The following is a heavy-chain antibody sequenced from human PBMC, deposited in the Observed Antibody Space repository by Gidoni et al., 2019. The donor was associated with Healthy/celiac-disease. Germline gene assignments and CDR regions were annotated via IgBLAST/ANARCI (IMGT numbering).Heavy chain of an antibody. CDR2: ISSSSSYI. D-gene: IGHD2-15*01. CDR1: GFTFSSYS. J-gene: IGHJ6*02. V-gene: IGHV3-21*01. Sequence: EVQLVESGGGLVKPGGSLRLSCAASGFTFSSYSMNWFRQAPGKGLEWVSSISSSSSYIYYADSVKGRFTISRDNAKNSLYLQMNSLRAEDTAVYYCARANCSGGSCYRSSYYYYGMDVWGQGTTVTVSS. CDR3: ARANCSGGSCYRSSYYYYGMDV.